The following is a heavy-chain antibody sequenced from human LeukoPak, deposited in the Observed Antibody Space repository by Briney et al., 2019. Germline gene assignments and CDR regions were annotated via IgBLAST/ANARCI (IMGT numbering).Heavy chain of an antibody. V-gene: IGHV3-23*01. D-gene: IGHD5-18*01. CDR2: ISGSGGST. Sequence: GGSLRLSCAASGFTFSRYAMNWVRQAPGKGLEWGSAISGSGGSTFYTASVKGRFTISRDNSKTTLYLQMSSLRVEDTAVYYCAKDPPGPTAMEGSGYFDSWGQGALVTVSS. J-gene: IGHJ4*02. CDR1: GFTFSRYA. CDR3: AKDPPGPTAMEGSGYFDS.